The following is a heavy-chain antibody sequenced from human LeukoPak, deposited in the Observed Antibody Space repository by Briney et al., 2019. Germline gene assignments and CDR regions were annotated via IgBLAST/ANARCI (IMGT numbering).Heavy chain of an antibody. Sequence: SETLSLTCTVSGGSISSGSYYWSWIRQPAGKGLEWIGRIYTSGSTNYNPSLKSRVTISVDTSKNQFSLKLSSVTAADTAVYYCASSYSSSPPWVWGQGTMVTVSS. CDR3: ASSYSSSPPWV. CDR1: GGSISSGSYY. D-gene: IGHD6-13*01. V-gene: IGHV4-61*02. CDR2: IYTSGST. J-gene: IGHJ3*01.